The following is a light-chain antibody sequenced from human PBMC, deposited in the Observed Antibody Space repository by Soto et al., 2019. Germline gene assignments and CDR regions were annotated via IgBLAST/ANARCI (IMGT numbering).Light chain of an antibody. CDR3: QHYVNWPLT. CDR1: HGIGDR. V-gene: IGKV3-15*01. Sequence: EIVITQSPSTVSVSPGEGATISCRASHGIGDRLAWYQQKPGQAPRLLIFDTSIRATGVPARFSGSRSGAEFTLTISSLQSEDFAVYYCQHYVNWPLTFGGGTKVDIK. CDR2: DTS. J-gene: IGKJ4*01.